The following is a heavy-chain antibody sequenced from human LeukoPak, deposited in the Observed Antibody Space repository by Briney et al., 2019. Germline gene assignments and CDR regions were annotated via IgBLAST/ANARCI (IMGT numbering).Heavy chain of an antibody. J-gene: IGHJ6*02. V-gene: IGHV4-4*07. CDR1: GGSISSYY. CDR3: ARYADFGFGNYYYGMDV. CDR2: VYTSGST. Sequence: SETLSLTCTVSGGSISSYYWSWIRQPARKGLDWIGRVYTSGSTKYNPSLESRVTMSVDTSKNQFSLKLSSVTAADTAVYYCARYADFGFGNYYYGMDVWGQGTTVTVSS. D-gene: IGHD3-10*01.